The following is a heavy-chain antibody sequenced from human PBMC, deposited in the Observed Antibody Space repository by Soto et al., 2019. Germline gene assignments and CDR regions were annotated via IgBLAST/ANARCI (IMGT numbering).Heavy chain of an antibody. V-gene: IGHV4-59*02. D-gene: IGHD3-16*01. CDR3: ARRYGGNFDY. J-gene: IGHJ4*02. Sequence: SWTLPISCTDSGSSVSSYYWSWIRQPPGKGLEWIGYIYYSGSTNYNPSLKSRVTISVDTSKNQFSLKLSSVTAADTAVYYCARRYGGNFDYWGQGTLVTVSS. CDR2: IYYSGST. CDR1: GSSVSSYY.